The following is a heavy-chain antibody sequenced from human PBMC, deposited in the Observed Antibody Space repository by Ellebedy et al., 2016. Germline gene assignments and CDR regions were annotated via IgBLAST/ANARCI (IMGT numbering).Heavy chain of an antibody. D-gene: IGHD6-19*01. CDR3: ARVFLIAVNYYYYMDV. CDR1: GGSFSGYY. J-gene: IGHJ6*03. CDR2: INHSGST. V-gene: IGHV4-34*01. Sequence: SETLSLTCAVYGGSFSGYYWSWIRQPPGKGLEWIGEINHSGSTNYNPSLKSRVTISVDTSKNQFSLKLSSVTAADTAVYYCARVFLIAVNYYYYMDVWGKGTTVTVSS.